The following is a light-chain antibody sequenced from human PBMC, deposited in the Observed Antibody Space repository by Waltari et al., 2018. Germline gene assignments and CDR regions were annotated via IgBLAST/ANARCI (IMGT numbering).Light chain of an antibody. CDR1: SPNIGSNT. J-gene: IGLJ2*01. V-gene: IGLV1-44*01. Sequence: QSVLTQPPSASGTPGQRVTISCSGSSPNIGSNTVNWYQPPPGTAPKPLIYSNKQRPAGVPDRFSASRFGTSAALAISGLQSEDEADYYCAAWDDSLNGVVFGGGTKLTVL. CDR2: SNK. CDR3: AAWDDSLNGVV.